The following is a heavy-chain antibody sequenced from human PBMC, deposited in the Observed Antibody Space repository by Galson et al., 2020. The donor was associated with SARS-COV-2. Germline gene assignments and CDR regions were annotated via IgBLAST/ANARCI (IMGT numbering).Heavy chain of an antibody. CDR1: GFSFNTYA. J-gene: IGHJ4*02. CDR2: LRHDDAVK. V-gene: IGHV3-30*02. D-gene: IGHD3-3*01. Sequence: GGSLSLSCAASGFSFNTYAMHWVRQAPGKGLEWVAFLRHDDAVKHYAASVKGRFTVSSASSMNTVYLQMTSLRDDDTAVYYCARVGAGGYYALVYWGKGTLVTVSS. CDR3: ARVGAGGYYALVY.